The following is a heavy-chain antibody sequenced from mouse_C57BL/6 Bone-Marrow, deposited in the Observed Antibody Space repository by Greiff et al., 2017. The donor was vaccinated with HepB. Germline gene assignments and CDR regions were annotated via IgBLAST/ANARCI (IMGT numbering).Heavy chain of an antibody. CDR2: IDPSDSYT. CDR3: ARSITTVVPV. V-gene: IGHV1-69*01. D-gene: IGHD1-1*01. J-gene: IGHJ1*03. CDR1: GYTFTSYW. Sequence: QVQLKQPGAELVMPGASVKLSCKASGYTFTSYWMHWVKQRPGQGLEWIGEIDPSDSYTNYNQKFKGKSTLTVDKSSSTAYMQLSSLTSEDSAVYYCARSITTVVPVWGTGTTVTVSS.